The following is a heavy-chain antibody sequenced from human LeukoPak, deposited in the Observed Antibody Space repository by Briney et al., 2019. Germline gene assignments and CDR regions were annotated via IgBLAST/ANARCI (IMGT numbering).Heavy chain of an antibody. D-gene: IGHD3-22*01. CDR3: LRADYYDSSGFVITG. CDR2: IYYSGST. Sequence: SETLSLTCTVSGGSISNYYWSWIRQPPGKGLEWIGYIYYSGSTNYNPSLKSRVTISVDTSKNQFSLKLSSVTAADTAVYYCLRADYYDSSGFVITGWGQGTLVTVSS. CDR1: GGSISNYY. V-gene: IGHV4-59*01. J-gene: IGHJ4*02.